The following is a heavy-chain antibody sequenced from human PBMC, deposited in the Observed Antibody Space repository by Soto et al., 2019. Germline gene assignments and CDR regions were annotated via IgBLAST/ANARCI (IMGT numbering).Heavy chain of an antibody. Sequence: PSETLSLTCAVYGGSFSGYYCIFIRQPPGKGLEWIGEINHSGSTNYNPSLKSRVTISVDTSKNQFSLKLSSVTAADTAVYYCARLDYGGNSRENWGQGTLVTVSS. J-gene: IGHJ4*02. CDR1: GGSFSGYY. CDR3: ARLDYGGNSREN. D-gene: IGHD4-17*01. V-gene: IGHV4-34*01. CDR2: INHSGST.